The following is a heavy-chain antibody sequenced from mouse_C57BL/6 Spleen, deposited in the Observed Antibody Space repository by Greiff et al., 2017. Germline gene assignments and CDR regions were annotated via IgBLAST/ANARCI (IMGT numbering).Heavy chain of an antibody. V-gene: IGHV1-54*01. J-gene: IGHJ3*01. D-gene: IGHD2-5*01. CDR2: INPGSGGT. CDR1: GYAFTNYL. CDR3: AREWSNPFAY. Sequence: QVQLQQSGAELVRPGTSVKVSCKASGYAFTNYLIEWVKQRPGQGLEWIGVINPGSGGTNYNEKFKGKATLTADKSSSTAYMQLSSLTSEDSAVYFCAREWSNPFAYWGQGTLVTVSA.